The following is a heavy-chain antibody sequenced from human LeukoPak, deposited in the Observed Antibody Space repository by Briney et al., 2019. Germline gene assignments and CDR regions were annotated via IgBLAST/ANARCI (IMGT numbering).Heavy chain of an antibody. D-gene: IGHD5-24*01. Sequence: GGSLRLSCAASGFTFSSYGMHWVRQAPGKRLGWVAVIWIDGSNKYYADSVKGRFTISRDNSKNTLYLQMNSLRAEDTAVYYCAKSRRWLQFCDSWGQGTLLTVSS. CDR2: IWIDGSNK. J-gene: IGHJ4*02. CDR1: GFTFSSYG. CDR3: AKSRRWLQFCDS. V-gene: IGHV3-33*06.